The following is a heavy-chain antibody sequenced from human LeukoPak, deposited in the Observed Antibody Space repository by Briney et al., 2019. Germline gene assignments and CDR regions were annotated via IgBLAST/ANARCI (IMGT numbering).Heavy chain of an antibody. Sequence: SVKVSCKASGGTFSSYAISWVRQATGQGLEWMGGIIPIFGTANYAQKFQGRVTITADESTSTAYMELSSLRSEDTAVYYCAREADYDFWSGISRAFDYWGQGTLVTVSS. V-gene: IGHV1-69*01. J-gene: IGHJ4*02. CDR3: AREADYDFWSGISRAFDY. CDR2: IIPIFGTA. D-gene: IGHD3-3*01. CDR1: GGTFSSYA.